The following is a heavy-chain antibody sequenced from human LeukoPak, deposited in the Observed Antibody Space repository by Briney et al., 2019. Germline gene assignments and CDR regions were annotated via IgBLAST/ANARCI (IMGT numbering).Heavy chain of an antibody. D-gene: IGHD6-6*01. J-gene: IGHJ4*02. CDR1: GGSISSSSYY. Sequence: SETLSLTCTVSGGSISSSSYYWGWIRQPPGKGLEWIGSIYYSGSTYYNPSLKSRVTIFVDTSKNQFSLKLSSVTAADTAVYYCARQKYSSSSGNLWGQGTLVTVSS. V-gene: IGHV4-39*01. CDR3: ARQKYSSSSGNL. CDR2: IYYSGST.